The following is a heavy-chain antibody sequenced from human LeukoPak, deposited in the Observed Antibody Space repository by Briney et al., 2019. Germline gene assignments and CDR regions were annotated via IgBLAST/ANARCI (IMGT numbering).Heavy chain of an antibody. D-gene: IGHD2-2*01. V-gene: IGHV5-51*01. CDR1: GYSFTSYW. Sequence: GESLKISCKGSGYSFTSYWIGWVRQMPGKGLEWMGIIYPGDSDTRYSPSFQGQVTISADKSISTAYLQWSSLKASDTAMYYCARRLVVPAAMPSRDFDYWGQGTLVTVSS. CDR2: IYPGDSDT. CDR3: ARRLVVPAAMPSRDFDY. J-gene: IGHJ4*02.